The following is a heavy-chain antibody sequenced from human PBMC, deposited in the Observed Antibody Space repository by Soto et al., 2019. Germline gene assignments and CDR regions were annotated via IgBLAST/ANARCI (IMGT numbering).Heavy chain of an antibody. D-gene: IGHD3-9*01. CDR2: IDYTGGTT. CDR1: GFTFSILA. Sequence: GGSLRLSCAASGFTFSILAMGWVRQAPGKGLEWVSVIDYTGGTTYYTDSVKGRFIISRDNSKKILYLQMNSLRTEDTAIYYCATSFRYFDNWGQGTRVTVSS. CDR3: ATSFRYFDN. J-gene: IGHJ4*02. V-gene: IGHV3-23*01.